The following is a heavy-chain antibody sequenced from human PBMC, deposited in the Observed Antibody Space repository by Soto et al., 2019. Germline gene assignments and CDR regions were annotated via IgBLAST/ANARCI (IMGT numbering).Heavy chain of an antibody. V-gene: IGHV3-23*01. CDR1: GFTFSSYA. J-gene: IGHJ4*02. CDR3: AKDSPADYAAEYYFDY. D-gene: IGHD4-17*01. CDR2: ISGSGGST. Sequence: PGGSLRLSCAASGFTFSSYAMSWVRQAPGKGLEWVSAISGSGGSTYYADSVKGRFAISRDNSKNTLYLQMNSLRAEDTAVYYCAKDSPADYAAEYYFDYWGQGTLVTVSS.